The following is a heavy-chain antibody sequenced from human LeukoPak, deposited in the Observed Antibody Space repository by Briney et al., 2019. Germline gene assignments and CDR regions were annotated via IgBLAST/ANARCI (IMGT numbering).Heavy chain of an antibody. CDR2: VNHSGST. V-gene: IGHV4-34*01. D-gene: IGHD6-19*01. J-gene: IGHJ4*02. CDR1: GGSFSGYY. Sequence: PSETLSLTCAVYGGSFSGYYWSWIRQPPGKGLEWIGEVNHSGSTNYNPSLKSRVTISVDTSKNQFSLKLSSVTAADTAVYYCARGRGWSLFDYWGQGTLVTVSS. CDR3: ARGRGWSLFDY.